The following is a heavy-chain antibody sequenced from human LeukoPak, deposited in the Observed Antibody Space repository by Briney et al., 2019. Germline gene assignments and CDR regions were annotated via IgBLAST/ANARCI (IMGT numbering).Heavy chain of an antibody. CDR2: IKSKTDGGTT. V-gene: IGHV3-15*01. CDR3: TTDLRS. J-gene: IGHJ4*02. CDR1: GLTFTNAW. Sequence: KPGGSLRLSCVASGLTFTNAWMTWVRQAPGKGLEWVGRIKSKTDGGTTGYAAPVKGRFTISRDDSKNTLYLQMNRLKTEETAMYCCTTDLRSWGKGALVTVST. D-gene: IGHD3-16*02.